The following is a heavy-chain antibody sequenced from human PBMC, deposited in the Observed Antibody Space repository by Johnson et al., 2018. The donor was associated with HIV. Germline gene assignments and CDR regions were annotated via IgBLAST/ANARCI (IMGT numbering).Heavy chain of an antibody. CDR1: GFNFSNYG. J-gene: IGHJ3*02. D-gene: IGHD3-3*01. Sequence: QVQLVESGGGVVQPGGSLRLSCAASGFNFSNYGIHWVRQAPGMGLEWVAFIRYDGSNKYYADSMKGRFTISRDNSKNTLYMQMNSLRAEDTAVYYCAKASGNGYYVDAFDIWGQGTRVTVSS. CDR3: AKASGNGYYVDAFDI. V-gene: IGHV3-30*02. CDR2: IRYDGSNK.